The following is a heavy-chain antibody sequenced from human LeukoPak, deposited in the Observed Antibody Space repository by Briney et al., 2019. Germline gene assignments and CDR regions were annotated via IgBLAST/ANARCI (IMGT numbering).Heavy chain of an antibody. V-gene: IGHV2-70*12. CDR3: ARGSSHGFDY. CDR2: IDWDDDK. Sequence: ESGPTLVNPTQTLTXTCTFSGFSLTTSGMCVRWIPQPPGKALEWLALIDWDDDKSYSTSLKTRLTISRDTSRNQVVLTMTNMDPVDTATYYCARGSSHGFDYWGQGTLVTVSS. CDR1: GFSLTTSGMC. J-gene: IGHJ4*02.